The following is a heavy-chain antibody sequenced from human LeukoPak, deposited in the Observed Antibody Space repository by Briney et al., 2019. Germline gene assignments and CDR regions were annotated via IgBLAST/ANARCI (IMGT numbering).Heavy chain of an antibody. CDR1: GGSISSGTYY. CDR2: ISTSGST. V-gene: IGHV4-61*02. D-gene: IGHD6-19*01. J-gene: IGHJ5*02. CDR3: AKGAGPPWFDP. Sequence: SQTLSLTCTVSGGSISSGTYYWSWIRQPAGKGLEWIGRISTSGSTNYNPSLNSRVTMSVHTSKNHFSLKLSSATAADTAVYYCAKGAGPPWFDPWGQGTLVTVSS.